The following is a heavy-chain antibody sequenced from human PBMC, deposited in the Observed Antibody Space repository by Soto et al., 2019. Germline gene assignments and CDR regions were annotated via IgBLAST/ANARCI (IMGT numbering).Heavy chain of an antibody. CDR1: GDTFSIYT. V-gene: IGHV1-69*02. J-gene: IGHJ4*02. CDR3: ARDRDNSNWPNFDF. CDR2: VIPIFDIT. D-gene: IGHD6-13*01. Sequence: QVQLVQSGSEVKKPGSSVKVSCKASGDTFSIYTISWVRQAPGQGLEWMGRVIPIFDITSYTQRFQGRVTITADKSTTTVYMELSSLRSEDTAVYYCARDRDNSNWPNFDFWGQGNLVTVSS.